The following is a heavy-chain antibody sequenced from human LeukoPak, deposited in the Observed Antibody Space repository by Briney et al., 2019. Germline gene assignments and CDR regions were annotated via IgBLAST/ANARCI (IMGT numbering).Heavy chain of an antibody. CDR2: FDPEDGET. V-gene: IGHV1-24*01. J-gene: IGHJ6*03. CDR3: ATDARGYSGSYSSYYYYMDV. Sequence: GASVKVSCKVSGYTLTELSMHWVRQAPGKGLEWMGGFDPEDGETIYAQKFQGRVTMTEDTSTDTAYMELSSLRSEDTAVYYCATDARGYSGSYSSYYYYMDVWGKGTTVTVSS. D-gene: IGHD1-26*01. CDR1: GYTLTELS.